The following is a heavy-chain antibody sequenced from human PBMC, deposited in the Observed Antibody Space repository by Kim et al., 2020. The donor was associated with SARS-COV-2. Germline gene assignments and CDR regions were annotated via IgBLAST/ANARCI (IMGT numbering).Heavy chain of an antibody. V-gene: IGHV1-2*06. CDR1: GYTFTGYY. D-gene: IGHD4-17*01. CDR2: INPNSGGT. CDR3: ASRRANDYGDYDNPFDY. Sequence: ASVKVSCKASGYTFTGYYMHWVRQAPGQGLEWMGRINPNSGGTNYAQKFQGRVTMTRDTSISTAYMELSRLRSDDTAVYYCASRRANDYGDYDNPFDYWGQGTLVTVSS. J-gene: IGHJ4*02.